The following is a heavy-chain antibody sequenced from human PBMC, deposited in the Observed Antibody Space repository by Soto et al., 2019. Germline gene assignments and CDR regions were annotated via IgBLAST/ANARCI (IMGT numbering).Heavy chain of an antibody. CDR2: INSDGSST. J-gene: IGHJ4*02. Sequence: GGSLRLSCAASGFTFSSYWMHWVRQAPGKGLVWVSRINSDGSSTSYADSVKGRFTISRDNAKNTLYLQMNSLRAEDTAVYYCARGGYCSSTSCLSPSPIDYWGQGTLVTVSS. CDR3: ARGGYCSSTSCLSPSPIDY. D-gene: IGHD2-2*01. CDR1: GFTFSSYW. V-gene: IGHV3-74*01.